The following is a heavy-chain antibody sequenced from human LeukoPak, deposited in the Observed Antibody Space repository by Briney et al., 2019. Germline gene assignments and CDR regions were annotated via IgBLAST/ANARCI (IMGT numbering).Heavy chain of an antibody. D-gene: IGHD1-26*01. CDR2: INWNGGST. CDR1: GFTFDDYG. Sequence: PGGSLRLSCAASGFTFDDYGMSWVRQAPGKGLEWVSGINWNGGSTGYADSVKGRFTTSRDNAKNSLYLQMNSLRAEDTALYYCARDGRGSYYDYYYYMDVWGKGTRSPSP. V-gene: IGHV3-20*04. J-gene: IGHJ6*03. CDR3: ARDGRGSYYDYYYYMDV.